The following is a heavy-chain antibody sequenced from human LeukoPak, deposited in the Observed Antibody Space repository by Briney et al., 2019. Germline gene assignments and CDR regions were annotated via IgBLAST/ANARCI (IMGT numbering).Heavy chain of an antibody. V-gene: IGHV1-2*02. Sequence: GASVKVSCKASGYTFTGYYMHWVRQAPGQGLEWMGWINPNSGGTNYAQKFQGRVTMTRDTSISTAYMEPSRLRSDDTAIYFCARVNIRAMAVPLDYWGQGTLVTVSS. CDR1: GYTFTGYY. CDR2: INPNSGGT. CDR3: ARVNIRAMAVPLDY. D-gene: IGHD6-19*01. J-gene: IGHJ4*02.